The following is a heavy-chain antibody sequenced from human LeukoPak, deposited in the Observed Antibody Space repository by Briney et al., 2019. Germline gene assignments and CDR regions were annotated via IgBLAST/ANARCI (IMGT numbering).Heavy chain of an antibody. J-gene: IGHJ4*02. CDR2: IYYSGST. Sequence: SETLSLTCTVSGGSISSYYWSWIRQPPGKGLEWIGYIYYSGSTNYNPSLKSRVTISVDTSKNQFSLKLSSVTAADTAVYYCAREHSGGVIDKWGQGTLVTVSS. V-gene: IGHV4-59*01. CDR1: GGSISSYY. D-gene: IGHD4-23*01. CDR3: AREHSGGVIDK.